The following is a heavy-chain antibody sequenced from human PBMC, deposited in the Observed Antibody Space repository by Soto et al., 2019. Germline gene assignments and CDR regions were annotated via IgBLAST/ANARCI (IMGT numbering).Heavy chain of an antibody. CDR2: INQSGRT. J-gene: IGHJ4*02. Sequence: SETLSLTCAVYGGSFSGSFWSWIRQAPGKGLEWIGEINQSGRTNYNHNPSLKSRVTISIDTSKNQFSLNLNSVTAADTAIYYCARLLSGKKDDGYWGQGTQVTVSS. CDR3: ARLLSGKKDDGY. CDR1: GGSFSGSF. D-gene: IGHD3-16*01. V-gene: IGHV4-34*01.